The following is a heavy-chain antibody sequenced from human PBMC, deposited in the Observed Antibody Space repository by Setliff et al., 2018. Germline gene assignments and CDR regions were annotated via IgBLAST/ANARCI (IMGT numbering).Heavy chain of an antibody. CDR3: ARDPLTTNRRRAFDI. V-gene: IGHV4-31*03. J-gene: IGHJ3*02. CDR1: GGSISSGGYY. D-gene: IGHD4-17*01. CDR2: IYYSGST. Sequence: PSETLSLTCTVSGGSISSGGYYWSWIRQYPGKGLEWIGYIYYSGSTYYSPSLKSRVTISVDTSKNQFSLKLSSVTAADTAVYYCARDPLTTNRRRAFDIWGQGTMVTVSS.